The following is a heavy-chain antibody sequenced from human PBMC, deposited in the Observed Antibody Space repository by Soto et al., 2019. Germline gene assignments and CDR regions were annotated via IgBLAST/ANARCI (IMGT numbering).Heavy chain of an antibody. Sequence: QITLKESGPTVVKPTQTLTLTCTFSGFSFTSSGMGVGWIRQPPGKALEWLALIYWDDDRRYSPSLKNRLTTTRDPSKNQVVLTATNMHTLDPATYYCAHSGFSLHSTGYYLDQAFDIWGQGTVVTVSS. D-gene: IGHD3-9*01. J-gene: IGHJ3*02. CDR1: GFSFTSSGMG. CDR3: AHSGFSLHSTGYYLDQAFDI. CDR2: IYWDDDR. V-gene: IGHV2-5*02.